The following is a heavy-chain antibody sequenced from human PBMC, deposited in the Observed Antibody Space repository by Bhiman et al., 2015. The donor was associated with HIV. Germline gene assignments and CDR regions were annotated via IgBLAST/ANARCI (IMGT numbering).Heavy chain of an antibody. CDR2: IYNSGGT. D-gene: IGHD4-11*01. J-gene: IGHJ6*03. V-gene: IGHV3-66*02. CDR3: ARNHRSSNWRGIFYYYMDV. Sequence: QLVESGGGLVQPGGSLRLSCVASGFTVSTNYISWVRQAPGKGLEWVSVIYNSGGTYYADSVRGRFTISRDNSKNTLYLQMDSLRTEDTAVYYCARNHRSSNWRGIFYYYMDVVGRKGPTVTVSS. CDR1: GFTVSTNY.